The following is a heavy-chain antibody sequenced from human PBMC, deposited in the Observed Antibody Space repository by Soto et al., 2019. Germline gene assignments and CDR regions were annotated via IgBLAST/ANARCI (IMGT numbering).Heavy chain of an antibody. CDR3: AKGPSLYFITGTTPNYYFDY. Sequence: GGSLRLSCAASGFTFSSYAMSWVRQAPGKGLEWVSAISGSGGSTYYADSVKGRFTISRDNSKNTLYLQMNSLRAEDTAVYYCAKGPSLYFITGTTPNYYFDYWGQGTLVTVSS. D-gene: IGHD1-20*01. J-gene: IGHJ4*02. V-gene: IGHV3-23*01. CDR2: ISGSGGST. CDR1: GFTFSSYA.